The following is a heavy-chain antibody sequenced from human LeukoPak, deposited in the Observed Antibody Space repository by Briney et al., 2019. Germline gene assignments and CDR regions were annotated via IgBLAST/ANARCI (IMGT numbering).Heavy chain of an antibody. D-gene: IGHD4-17*01. CDR3: ARSSYYDYGERGGF. Sequence: GGSLRLSCAASGFTLGNYWISWVRQAPGKGLECVANIKQDGSEKNYMDSVKGRFTISRDNAKHSLYLQMNSLRAEDTAVYYCARSSYYDYGERGGFWGQGTLVTVSS. CDR2: IKQDGSEK. CDR1: GFTLGNYW. V-gene: IGHV3-7*01. J-gene: IGHJ4*02.